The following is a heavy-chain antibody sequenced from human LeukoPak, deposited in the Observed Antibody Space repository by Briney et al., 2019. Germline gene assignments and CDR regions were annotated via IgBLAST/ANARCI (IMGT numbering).Heavy chain of an antibody. CDR1: GYTFTNYA. Sequence: LVASVKVSCKASGYTFTNYAINWVRQAPGQGLEWMGWIDTSTGNPTYAQGFTGRFVFSLDTSVSTAYLQISSLKAEDTAVYYCARVVGESTGWEFDYWGQGTLVTVSS. D-gene: IGHD6-19*01. CDR3: ARVVGESTGWEFDY. J-gene: IGHJ4*02. CDR2: IDTSTGNP. V-gene: IGHV7-4-1*02.